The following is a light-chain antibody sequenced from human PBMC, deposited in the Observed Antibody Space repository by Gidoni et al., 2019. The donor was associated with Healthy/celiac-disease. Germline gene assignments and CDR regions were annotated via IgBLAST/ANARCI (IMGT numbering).Light chain of an antibody. J-gene: IGLJ3*02. V-gene: IGLV1-44*01. CDR1: SSNIGSNT. CDR2: SNT. Sequence: QSVLTQPPSASGTPGPRVTISCSGSSSNIGSNTVTWYQQLPGTAPKLLIYSNTQRPSGVPDRFSGSKSGTSASLAISGLQSEDEADYYCAAWDDSLNGRVFGGGTKLTVL. CDR3: AAWDDSLNGRV.